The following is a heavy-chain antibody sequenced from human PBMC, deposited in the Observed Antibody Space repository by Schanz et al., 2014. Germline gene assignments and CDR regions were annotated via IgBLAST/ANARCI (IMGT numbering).Heavy chain of an antibody. CDR2: IKLDGSEK. Sequence: EVQLVESGGGLVQPGGSLRLSCAASGFTFSGYWMSWVRQAPGEGLVWVANIKLDGSEKYYVDSVKGRFTISRDNAKNSLYLQMNSLTAEDTAVYYCAKYRYSVFDFDYWGQGTLVTVSS. V-gene: IGHV3-7*01. J-gene: IGHJ4*02. CDR1: GFTFSGYW. CDR3: AKYRYSVFDFDY. D-gene: IGHD3-16*02.